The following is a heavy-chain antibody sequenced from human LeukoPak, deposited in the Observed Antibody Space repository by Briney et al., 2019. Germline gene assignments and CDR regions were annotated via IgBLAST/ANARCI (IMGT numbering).Heavy chain of an antibody. CDR3: ARGEQQLPRRWGYNWSDP. CDR1: GGSFSGYY. J-gene: IGHJ5*02. D-gene: IGHD6-13*01. Sequence: SETLSLTCAVYGGSFSGYYWSWIRQPPRKGLEWIGEINHSGSTNYNPSLKSRVTISVDTSKNQFSLKLSSVTAADTAVYYCARGEQQLPRRWGYNWSDPWGQGTLVTVSS. V-gene: IGHV4-34*01. CDR2: INHSGST.